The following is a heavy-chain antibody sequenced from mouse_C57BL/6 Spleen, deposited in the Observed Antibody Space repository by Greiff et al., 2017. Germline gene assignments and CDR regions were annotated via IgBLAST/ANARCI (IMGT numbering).Heavy chain of an antibody. J-gene: IGHJ4*01. V-gene: IGHV1-15*01. Sequence: QVQLQQSGAELVRPGASVTLSCKASGYTFTDYEMHWVKQTPVHGLEWIGAIDPETGGTAYNQKFKGKAILTADKSPSTAYMELRSLTSEDSAVYYCTRSGSSYIYYAMDYWGQGTSVTVSS. CDR3: TRSGSSYIYYAMDY. CDR1: GYTFTDYE. CDR2: IDPETGGT. D-gene: IGHD1-1*01.